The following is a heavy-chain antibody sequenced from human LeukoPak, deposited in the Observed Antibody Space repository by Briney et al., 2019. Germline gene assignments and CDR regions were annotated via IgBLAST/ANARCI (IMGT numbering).Heavy chain of an antibody. CDR2: INSDGTST. V-gene: IGHV3-74*01. Sequence: GGSLTLSCEASGFNLKIYWMHWVRQAPGKGLVWVSRINSDGTSTNYADSVQGRFTISRDNAKNTLYLQMNSLRAEDTAVYYCLRDQGFYYFDYWGQGTVAAVSS. J-gene: IGHJ4*02. CDR3: LRDQGFYYFDY. CDR1: GFNLKIYW.